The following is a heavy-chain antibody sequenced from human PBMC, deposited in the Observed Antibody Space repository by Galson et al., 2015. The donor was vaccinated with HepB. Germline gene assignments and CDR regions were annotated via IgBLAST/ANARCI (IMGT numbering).Heavy chain of an antibody. CDR2: ISYDGSNK. CDR3: AKEGSMGYYYYYMDV. CDR1: GFTFSSYG. V-gene: IGHV3-30*18. J-gene: IGHJ6*03. D-gene: IGHD3-10*01. Sequence: SLRLSCAASGFTFSSYGMHWVRQAPGKGLEWVAVISYDGSNKYYADSVKGRFTISRDNSKNTLYLQMNSLRAEDTAVYYCAKEGSMGYYYYYMDVWGKGTTVTASS.